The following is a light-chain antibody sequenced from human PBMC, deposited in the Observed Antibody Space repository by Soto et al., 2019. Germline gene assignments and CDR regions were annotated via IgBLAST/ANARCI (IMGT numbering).Light chain of an antibody. CDR1: RDISNS. J-gene: IGKJ5*01. V-gene: IGKV1-12*01. Sequence: IQMTHSPSSVSASVLDRLTITCLPSRDISNSLAWYQQTPGKAPKLLLRGASSLHRGVPSRFSGGGAGTEFTLTISSLQSEDFAVYYCQPYNSWPPITSGQGTRLEI. CDR2: GAS. CDR3: QPYNSWPPIT.